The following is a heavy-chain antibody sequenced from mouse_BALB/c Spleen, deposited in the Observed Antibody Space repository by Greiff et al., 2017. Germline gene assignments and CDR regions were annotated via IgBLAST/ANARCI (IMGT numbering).Heavy chain of an antibody. J-gene: IGHJ4*01. CDR3: ARWEDRYELYAMDY. CDR1: GYSITSDYA. CDR2: ISYSGST. V-gene: IGHV3-2*02. D-gene: IGHD2-14*01. Sequence: DVQLQESGPGLVKPSQSLSLTCTVTGYSITSDYAWNWIRQFPGNKLEWMGYISYSGSTSYNPSLKSRISITRDTSKNQFFLQLNSVTTEDTATYYCARWEDRYELYAMDYWGQGTSVTVSS.